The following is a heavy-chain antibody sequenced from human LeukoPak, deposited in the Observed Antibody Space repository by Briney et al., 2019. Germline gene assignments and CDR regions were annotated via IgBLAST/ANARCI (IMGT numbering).Heavy chain of an antibody. D-gene: IGHD3-16*01. V-gene: IGHV3-74*01. J-gene: IGHJ3*02. Sequence: GGSLRLSCAASGFTFSSYWMHWVRQAPGEGLVWVSRITSDGSSTSHADSVKGRFTISRDNAKNTLYLQMNSLRAEDTAVYYCARDYAVGESFDIWGQGTLVTVSS. CDR1: GFTFSSYW. CDR3: ARDYAVGESFDI. CDR2: ITSDGSST.